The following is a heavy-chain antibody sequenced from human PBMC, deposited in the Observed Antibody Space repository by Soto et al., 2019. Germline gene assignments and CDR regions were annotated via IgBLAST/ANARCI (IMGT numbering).Heavy chain of an antibody. J-gene: IGHJ4*02. CDR3: AKDTGAN. V-gene: IGHV3-9*01. CDR1: GFTFDNYA. Sequence: PGGSLRLSCAASGFTFDNYAMHWVRQAPGKCLEWVSGISWNSNTIAYADSVKGRFTISRDNAKTYLYLQMNSLRAADPAFYYCAKDTGANWGQGTLVTVSS. CDR2: ISWNSNTI.